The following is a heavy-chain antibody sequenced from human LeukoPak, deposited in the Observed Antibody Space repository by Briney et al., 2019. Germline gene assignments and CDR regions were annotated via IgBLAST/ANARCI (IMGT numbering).Heavy chain of an antibody. D-gene: IGHD1-1*01. V-gene: IGHV1-2*02. CDR3: ASGTRSYYYYYMDV. CDR1: GYTFTSYD. Sequence: GASVKVSCKASGYTFTSYDINWVRQATGQGLEWMGWMNPNSGGTNYAQKFQGRVTMTRDTSISTAYMELSRLRSDDTAVYYCASGTRSYYYYYMDVWGKGTTVTVSS. CDR2: MNPNSGGT. J-gene: IGHJ6*03.